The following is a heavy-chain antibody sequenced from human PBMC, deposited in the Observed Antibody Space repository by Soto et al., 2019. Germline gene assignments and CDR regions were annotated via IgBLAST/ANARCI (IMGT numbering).Heavy chain of an antibody. CDR1: GFTFINYA. J-gene: IGHJ2*01. V-gene: IGHV3-23*01. CDR3: ARKILGSTTRPNYWYFDL. Sequence: EVQVWESGGGLVQPGGSLRLSCAGSGFTFINYAMNWVRQAPGKGLEWVSSISGGGDAAFFPDSVRGRFTISRDNSKNTVTLQMNSLGVDDTAVYYCARKILGSTTRPNYWYFDLWGRGTLVTVSS. CDR2: ISGGGDAA. D-gene: IGHD7-27*01.